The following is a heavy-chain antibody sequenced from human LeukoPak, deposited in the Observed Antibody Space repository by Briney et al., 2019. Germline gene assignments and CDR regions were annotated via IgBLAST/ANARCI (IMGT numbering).Heavy chain of an antibody. CDR2: IIPGGGST. D-gene: IGHD1-26*01. Sequence: GASVKVSCKASGYTFTSYYMHWVRQAPGQGLEWMGIIIPGGGSTSYAQKFQGRVTMTRDTSTSTVYMELSSLRSEDTAVYYCARVRVGATRDFDYWGQGTLVTVSS. J-gene: IGHJ4*02. CDR1: GYTFTSYY. V-gene: IGHV1-46*01. CDR3: ARVRVGATRDFDY.